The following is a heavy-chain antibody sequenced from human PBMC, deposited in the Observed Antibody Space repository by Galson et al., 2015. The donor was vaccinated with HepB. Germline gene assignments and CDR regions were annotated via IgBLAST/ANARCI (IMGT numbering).Heavy chain of an antibody. CDR3: ARQKYYYGSGSYFDY. CDR2: INHSGST. Sequence: SETLSLTCAVYGGSFSGYYWSWIRQPPRKGLEWIGEINHSGSTNYNPSLESRVTISVDTSKNQFSLKLSSVTAADTAVYYCARQKYYYGSGSYFDYWGQGTLVTVSS. V-gene: IGHV4-34*01. D-gene: IGHD3-10*01. CDR1: GGSFSGYY. J-gene: IGHJ4*02.